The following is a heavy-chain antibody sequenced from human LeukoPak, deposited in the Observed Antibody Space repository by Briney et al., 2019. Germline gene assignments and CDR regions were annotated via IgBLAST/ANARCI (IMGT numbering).Heavy chain of an antibody. CDR3: ARQFYDSSGYYFTPSDY. CDR1: GFTFSNYW. D-gene: IGHD3-22*01. V-gene: IGHV3-7*01. Sequence: GGSLRLSCAPSGFTFSNYWMTWVRQAPGTGLGWMANIKHDGSEEFYVDSVKGRFTISRDNAKNSLYLQMNSLRAEDTAVYYCARQFYDSSGYYFTPSDYWGQGTLVTVSS. J-gene: IGHJ4*02. CDR2: IKHDGSEE.